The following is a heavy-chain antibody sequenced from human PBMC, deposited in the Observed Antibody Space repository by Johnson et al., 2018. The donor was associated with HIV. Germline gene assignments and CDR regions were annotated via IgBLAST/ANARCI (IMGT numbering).Heavy chain of an antibody. D-gene: IGHD1-26*01. CDR3: AKVRWELSSIGAFDI. V-gene: IGHV3-74*02. J-gene: IGHJ3*02. CDR1: GFTFSSYW. CDR2: INSDGSST. Sequence: VQLVESGGGLVQPGGSLRLSCAASGFTFSSYWMHWVRQAPGKGLVWVSRINSDGSSTSYVDSVTGRFTISRDNAKNTLYLQMNSLGAEDTAVYYCAKVRWELSSIGAFDIWGQGTMVTVSS.